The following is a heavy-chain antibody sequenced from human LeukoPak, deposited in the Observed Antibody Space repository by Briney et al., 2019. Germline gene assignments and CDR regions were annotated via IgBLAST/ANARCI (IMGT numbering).Heavy chain of an antibody. D-gene: IGHD3-22*01. CDR1: GFTFSSYS. CDR2: ISSSSSYI. Sequence: GGSLRLSCAASGFTFSSYSMNWVRQAPGKGLEWVSSISSSSSYIYYADSVKGRFTISRDNAKDSLYLQMNSLRAEDTAVYYCARAEGYYDSSGYYYSFDYWGQGTLVTVSS. CDR3: ARAEGYYDSSGYYYSFDY. V-gene: IGHV3-21*01. J-gene: IGHJ4*02.